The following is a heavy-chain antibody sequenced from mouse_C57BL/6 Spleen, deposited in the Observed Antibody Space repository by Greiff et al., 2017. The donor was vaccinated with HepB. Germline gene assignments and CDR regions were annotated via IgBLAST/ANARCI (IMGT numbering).Heavy chain of an antibody. CDR2: INPNNGGT. J-gene: IGHJ4*01. CDR1: GYTFTDYN. CDR3: ARSRDGYYYAMDY. Sequence: VQLKQSGPELVKPGASVKIPCKASGYTFTDYNLDWVKQSHGKSLEWIGDINPNNGGTIYNQKFKGKATLTVDKSSSTAYMELRSLTSEDTAVYYCARSRDGYYYAMDYWGQGTSVTVSS. D-gene: IGHD2-3*01. V-gene: IGHV1-18*01.